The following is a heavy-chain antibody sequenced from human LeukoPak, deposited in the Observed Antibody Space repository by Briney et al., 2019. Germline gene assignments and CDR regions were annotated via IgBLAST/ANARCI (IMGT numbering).Heavy chain of an antibody. D-gene: IGHD5-18*01. Sequence: EASVKVSCKASGYTFTSYYMHWVRQAPGQGLEWMGIINPSGGSTSYAQKFQGRVTMTRDTSTSTVYMELSSLRSEDTAVYYCASQFPSGYSYVTHAIDYWGQGTLVTVSS. CDR2: INPSGGST. V-gene: IGHV1-46*01. CDR1: GYTFTSYY. J-gene: IGHJ4*02. CDR3: ASQFPSGYSYVTHAIDY.